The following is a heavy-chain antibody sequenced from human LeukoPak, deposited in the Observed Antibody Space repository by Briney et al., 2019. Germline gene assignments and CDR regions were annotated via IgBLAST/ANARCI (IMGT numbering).Heavy chain of an antibody. CDR2: INHSGST. CDR3: ARGHDSSGSDY. Sequence: SETLSLTCAVYGGSFSGYYWSWIRQPPGKGLEWIGEINHSGSTNYNPSLKSRVTISVDKSKNQFSLKLSSVTAADTAVYYCARGHDSSGSDYWGQGTLVTVSS. V-gene: IGHV4-34*01. D-gene: IGHD3-22*01. J-gene: IGHJ4*02. CDR1: GGSFSGYY.